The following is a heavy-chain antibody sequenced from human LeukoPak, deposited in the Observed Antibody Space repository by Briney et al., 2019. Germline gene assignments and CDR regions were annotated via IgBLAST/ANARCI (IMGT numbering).Heavy chain of an antibody. Sequence: ASVKVSCKASGYTFTGYYMHWVRQAPGRGLEWMGWINPNSGGTNYAQKFQGRVTMTRDTSISTAYMELSRLRSDDTAVYYCARDQSGSSHSYYFDYWGQGTLVTVSS. CDR1: GYTFTGYY. J-gene: IGHJ4*02. CDR3: ARDQSGSSHSYYFDY. D-gene: IGHD1-26*01. V-gene: IGHV1-2*02. CDR2: INPNSGGT.